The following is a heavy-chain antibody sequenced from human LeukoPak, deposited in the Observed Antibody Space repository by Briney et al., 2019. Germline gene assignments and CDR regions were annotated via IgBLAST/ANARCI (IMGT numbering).Heavy chain of an antibody. Sequence: ASVKVSCKGSRYTFSAYYIHWVRQAPGQGLEWMGWINPNNGGAHYAQKFEGRVTMTRDMSIDTAYMELSRLKSDDTAVYYCARSGDGDSGPLGDWFFDLWGRGTLVTVSS. V-gene: IGHV1-2*02. CDR3: ARSGDGDSGPLGDWFFDL. D-gene: IGHD4-17*01. J-gene: IGHJ2*01. CDR1: RYTFSAYY. CDR2: INPNNGGA.